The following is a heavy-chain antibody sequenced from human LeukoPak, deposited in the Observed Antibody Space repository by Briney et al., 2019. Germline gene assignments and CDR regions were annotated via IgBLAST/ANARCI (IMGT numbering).Heavy chain of an antibody. V-gene: IGHV4-34*01. CDR2: INHSGST. D-gene: IGHD5-18*01. CDR1: GGSFSGYY. J-gene: IGHJ4*02. CDR3: ARGRKLWIQLWLSYFDY. Sequence: PSETLSLTCAVYGGSFSGYYWSWIRQPPGKGLEWIGEINHSGSTNYNPSLKSRVTISVDTSKYQFSLKLSSVTAADTAVYYCARGRKLWIQLWLSYFDYWSQGTLVTVSS.